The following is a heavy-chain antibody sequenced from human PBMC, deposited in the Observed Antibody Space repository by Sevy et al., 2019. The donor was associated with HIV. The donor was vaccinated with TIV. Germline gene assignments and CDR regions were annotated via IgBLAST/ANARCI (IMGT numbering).Heavy chain of an antibody. D-gene: IGHD6-13*01. J-gene: IGHJ4*02. V-gene: IGHV3-30*02. Sequence: GGSLRLSCTASGFTFSNFGMHWVRQVPGKGLEWVTFIRYDGSDKYYAASVKGRFTISRDDSKNTLYLQMDSLRPEDTAIYYCAKDLAGPGRRYFDYWGQGTLDTVSS. CDR1: GFTFSNFG. CDR2: IRYDGSDK. CDR3: AKDLAGPGRRYFDY.